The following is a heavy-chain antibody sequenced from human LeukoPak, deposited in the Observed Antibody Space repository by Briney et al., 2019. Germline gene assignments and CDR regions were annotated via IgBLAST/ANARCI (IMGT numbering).Heavy chain of an antibody. V-gene: IGHV1-2*02. CDR2: INPNSGGT. CDR3: ARDRDYYILTGYYTDP. CDR1: GYTFTGYY. D-gene: IGHD3-9*01. J-gene: IGHJ5*02. Sequence: ASVKVSCKASGYTFTGYYMHWVRQAPGQGLEWMGWINPNSGGTNYAQKFQGRVTMTRDTSISTAYMELSRLRSDDTAVYYCARDRDYYILTGYYTDPWGQGTLVTVSS.